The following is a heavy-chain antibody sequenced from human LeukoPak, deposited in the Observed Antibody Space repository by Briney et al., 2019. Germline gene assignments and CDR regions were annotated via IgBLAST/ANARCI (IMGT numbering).Heavy chain of an antibody. D-gene: IGHD2-2*01. J-gene: IGHJ4*02. CDR2: ISAYNGNT. CDR1: GYTFTSYG. V-gene: IGHV1-18*01. Sequence: ASVKVSCKASGYTFTSYGISWVRQAPGQGLEWMGWISAYNGNTNYAQKLQGRVTMTTDTSTSTAYMELRSLRSDDTAVYYCAIGGYCSSTSCYSFDYWGQGTLVTVSS. CDR3: AIGGYCSSTSCYSFDY.